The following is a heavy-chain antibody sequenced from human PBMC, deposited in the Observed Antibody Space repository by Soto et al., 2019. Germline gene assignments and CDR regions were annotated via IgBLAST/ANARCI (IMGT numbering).Heavy chain of an antibody. J-gene: IGHJ6*02. CDR3: AKGPVVPAFYYYYGMDV. Sequence: GGSLRLSCAASGFTFSSYAMSWVRQAPGKGLEWVSAISGSGGSTYYADSVKGRFTISRDNSKNTLYLQMNSLRAEDTAVYYCAKGPVVPAFYYYYGMDVWGQGTTVTVSS. V-gene: IGHV3-23*01. CDR1: GFTFSSYA. D-gene: IGHD2-2*01. CDR2: ISGSGGST.